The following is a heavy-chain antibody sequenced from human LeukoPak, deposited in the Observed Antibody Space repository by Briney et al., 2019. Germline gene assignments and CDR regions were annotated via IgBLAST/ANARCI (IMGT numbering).Heavy chain of an antibody. J-gene: IGHJ6*03. CDR1: GFTFSSYA. CDR2: ISGSGDRT. V-gene: IGHV3-23*01. D-gene: IGHD6-19*01. CDR3: AKYSSGFYYPEYYYYYMDV. Sequence: GGSLRLSCAASGFTFSSYAMSWVRQAPGKGLEWVSFISGSGDRTYYADFVKARFTISRDNSKNTLFLQMDSLRAEDTAIYFCAKYSSGFYYPEYYYYYMDVWGKGTTVTVSS.